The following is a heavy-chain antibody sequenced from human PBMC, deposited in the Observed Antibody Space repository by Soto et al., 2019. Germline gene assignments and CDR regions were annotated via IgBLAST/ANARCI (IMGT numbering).Heavy chain of an antibody. D-gene: IGHD2-15*01. Sequence: GGSLRLSCAASGFAFSTYSMNWVRQAPGKGLEWVSYITSDSSNVHYADSVKGRFTISRDNAKNSLSLQMNTLRAEDTAVYYCARDLGVALATLTLDYWGQGTLVTVSS. CDR2: ITSDSSNV. V-gene: IGHV3-21*01. J-gene: IGHJ4*02. CDR3: ARDLGVALATLTLDY. CDR1: GFAFSTYS.